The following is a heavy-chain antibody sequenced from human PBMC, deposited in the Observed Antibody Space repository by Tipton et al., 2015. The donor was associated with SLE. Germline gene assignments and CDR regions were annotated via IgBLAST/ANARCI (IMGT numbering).Heavy chain of an antibody. D-gene: IGHD5-12*01. Sequence: SLRLSCAASGFTFGDYAMSWFRQAPGKGLEWVGFIRSKAYGGTTEYAASVKGRFTISRDDSKSIAYLQMNSLRVEDTAFYYCAKGSGYDKFDYWGLGTLVTVSS. CDR3: AKGSGYDKFDY. V-gene: IGHV3-49*03. CDR2: IRSKAYGGTT. J-gene: IGHJ4*02. CDR1: GFTFGDYA.